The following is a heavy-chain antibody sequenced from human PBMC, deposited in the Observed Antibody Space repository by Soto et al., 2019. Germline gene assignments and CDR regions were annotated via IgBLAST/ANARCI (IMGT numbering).Heavy chain of an antibody. D-gene: IGHD3-9*01. CDR1: GLTFSSYA. V-gene: IGHV3-23*01. Sequence: PGGSLRLSCAASGLTFSSYAMSWVRQAPGKGLEWVSAISGSGGSTYYADSVKGRFTISRDNSKNTLYLQMNSLRAEDTAVYYCAKALANYDILTGYPIYFDYWGQGTLVTVSS. CDR3: AKALANYDILTGYPIYFDY. CDR2: ISGSGGST. J-gene: IGHJ4*02.